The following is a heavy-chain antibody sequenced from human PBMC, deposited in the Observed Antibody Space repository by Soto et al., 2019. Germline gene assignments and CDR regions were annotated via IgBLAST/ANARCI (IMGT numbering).Heavy chain of an antibody. CDR2: INHSGST. V-gene: IGHV4-34*01. Sequence: SETLSLTCAVYGGSFSGYYWSWIRQPPGKGLEWIGEINHSGSTNYNPSLKSRVTISVDTSKNQFSLKLSSVTAADTAVYYCARGLGIFTALRSWGQGTLVTV. CDR1: GGSFSGYY. CDR3: ARGLGIFTALRS. D-gene: IGHD3-3*01. J-gene: IGHJ5*02.